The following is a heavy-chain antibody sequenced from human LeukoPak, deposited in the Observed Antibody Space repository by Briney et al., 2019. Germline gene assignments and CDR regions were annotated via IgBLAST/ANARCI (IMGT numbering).Heavy chain of an antibody. Sequence: GESLQISCQASGYIFTTYWIGWVRQMPGKGLEWMGIIYPGDSDTRYSPSFQGQVTISADKSISTAYLQWSSLKASDTANYYCARRYGYDSTGYYDYWGQGTLVTVSS. CDR3: ARRYGYDSTGYYDY. J-gene: IGHJ4*02. D-gene: IGHD3-22*01. CDR1: GYIFTTYW. V-gene: IGHV5-51*01. CDR2: IYPGDSDT.